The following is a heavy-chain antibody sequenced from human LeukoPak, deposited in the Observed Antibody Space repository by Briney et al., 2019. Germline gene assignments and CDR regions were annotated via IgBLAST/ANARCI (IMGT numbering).Heavy chain of an antibody. D-gene: IGHD2-21*02. CDR3: ARFVVVTAGDY. CDR1: GFTLSNYW. J-gene: IGHJ4*01. CDR2: LHSIGAFT. V-gene: IGHV3-74*01. Sequence: PGGSLRLSCSASGFTLSNYWMHWVRQAPGKGLVWVARLHSIGAFTTYADSVKGRFTISRDTAKNTLYLQMNSLRVEDTAVYYCARFVVVTAGDYWGQGTLVTVSS.